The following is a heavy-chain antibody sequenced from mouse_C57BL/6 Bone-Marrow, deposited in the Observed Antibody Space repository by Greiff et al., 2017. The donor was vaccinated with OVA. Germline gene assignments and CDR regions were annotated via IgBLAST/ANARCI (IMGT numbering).Heavy chain of an antibody. D-gene: IGHD1-1*01. V-gene: IGHV10-3*01. J-gene: IGHJ1*03. CDR1: GFTFNTYA. CDR3: VGRDGYYGSSYRYFDV. CDR2: IRSKSSNYAT. Sequence: EVHLVESGGGLVQPKGSLKLSCAASGFTFNTYAMHWVRQAPGKGLEWVARIRSKSSNYATYYADSVKDRFTISRDDSQSMLYLQMNNLKTEDTAMYYCVGRDGYYGSSYRYFDVWGTGTTVTVSS.